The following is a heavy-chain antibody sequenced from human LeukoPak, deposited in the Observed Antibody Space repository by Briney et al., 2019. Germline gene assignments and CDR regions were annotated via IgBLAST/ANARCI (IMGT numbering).Heavy chain of an antibody. CDR3: ARAYGGNQVDAFDI. V-gene: IGHV1-69*05. J-gene: IGHJ3*02. Sequence: SVKVSCKASGGTFSSYAISWVRQAPGQGLEWMGGIIPIFGTVNYAQKFQGRVTITTDESTSTAYMELSSLRSEDTAVYYCARAYGGNQVDAFDIWGQGTMVTVSS. CDR2: IIPIFGTV. CDR1: GGTFSSYA. D-gene: IGHD4-23*01.